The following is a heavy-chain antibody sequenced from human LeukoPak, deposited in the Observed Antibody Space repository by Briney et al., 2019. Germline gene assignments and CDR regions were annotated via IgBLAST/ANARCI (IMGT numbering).Heavy chain of an antibody. CDR3: AKDKGYCSGGSCYGYWYFDL. J-gene: IGHJ2*01. CDR1: GGSVTSGGYY. CDR2: FSGSGGNT. D-gene: IGHD2-15*01. V-gene: IGHV3-23*01. Sequence: ETLSLTCTVSGGSVTSGGYYWSWIRQHPGKGLEWVSTFSGSGGNTYSADSVKGRFTISRDNSKNTLYLQMNSLRAEDTAVYYCAKDKGYCSGGSCYGYWYFDLWGRGTLVTVSS.